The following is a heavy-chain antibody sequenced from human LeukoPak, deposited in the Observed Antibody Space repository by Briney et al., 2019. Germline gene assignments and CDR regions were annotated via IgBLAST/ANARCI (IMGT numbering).Heavy chain of an antibody. CDR1: GFSFSTYW. V-gene: IGHV3-23*01. J-gene: IGHJ5*02. D-gene: IGHD3-10*01. CDR3: AKDSGGFGESRFDP. Sequence: GGSLRLSCAASGFSFSTYWMSWVRQAPGKGLEWVSAISGSGGSTYYADSVKGRFTISRDNSKNTLYLQMNSLRAEDTAVYYCAKDSGGFGESRFDPWGQGTLVTVSS. CDR2: ISGSGGST.